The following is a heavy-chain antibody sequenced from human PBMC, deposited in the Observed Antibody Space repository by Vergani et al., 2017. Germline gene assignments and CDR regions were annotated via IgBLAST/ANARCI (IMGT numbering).Heavy chain of an antibody. Sequence: QLQLHKSGPGLVKPSETLSLICTVSGGSINPSRSFWGWIRQSPGKGLEWIGSINYVGRTYYIPSLQSRATVFVDTSKNQFSLNLTSVTAADTAVYYCARGAGYDFWSGYYTPRYYMDVWGKGTTVTVSS. CDR3: ARGAGYDFWSGYYTPRYYMDV. CDR2: INYVGRT. D-gene: IGHD3-3*01. V-gene: IGHV4-39*02. J-gene: IGHJ6*03. CDR1: GGSINPSRSF.